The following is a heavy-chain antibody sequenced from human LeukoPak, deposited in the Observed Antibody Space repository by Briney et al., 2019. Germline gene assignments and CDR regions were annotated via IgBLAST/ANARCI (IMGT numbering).Heavy chain of an antibody. Sequence: SETLSLTCAVYGGSFSGYYWSWIRQPPGKGLEWIGEINHSGSTNYNPSLKSRVTISVDTSKNQFPLKLSSVTAADTAVYYCASPRTAAGTPWSQGTLVTVSS. V-gene: IGHV4-34*01. CDR1: GGSFSGYY. CDR3: ASPRTAAGTP. J-gene: IGHJ5*02. D-gene: IGHD6-13*01. CDR2: INHSGST.